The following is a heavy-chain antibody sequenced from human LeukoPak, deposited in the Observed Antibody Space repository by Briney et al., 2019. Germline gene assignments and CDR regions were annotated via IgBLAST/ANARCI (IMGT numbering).Heavy chain of an antibody. CDR3: AKGSCTNGICYPYYYYYMDV. D-gene: IGHD2-8*01. CDR2: ISGSGGST. J-gene: IGHJ6*03. V-gene: IGHV3-23*01. Sequence: GGSLRLSCAASGFTFSNYDMSWVRQAPGKGLEWVSAISGSGGSTYYADSVKGRFTISRDNSKNSLYLQMNSLRAEDTALYYCAKGSCTNGICYPYYYYYMDVWGKGTTVTVSS. CDR1: GFTFSNYD.